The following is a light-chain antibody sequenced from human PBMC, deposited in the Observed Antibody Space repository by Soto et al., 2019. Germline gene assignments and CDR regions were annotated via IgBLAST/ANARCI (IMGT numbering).Light chain of an antibody. J-gene: IGKJ4*01. CDR1: QNIQNY. CDR2: STS. Sequence: DIPMTQSPSSLSASVGDGVTITCRASQNIQNYLNWYQQKPGKAPELLIYSTSNLQSGVPSRFSGSGSDTDFTLTISNVQPEDFASYYCQQGYSTPLTFGGGTKVEIK. V-gene: IGKV1-39*01. CDR3: QQGYSTPLT.